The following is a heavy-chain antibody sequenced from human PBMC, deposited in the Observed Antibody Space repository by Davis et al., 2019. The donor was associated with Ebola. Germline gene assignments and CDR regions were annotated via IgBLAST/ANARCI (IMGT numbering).Heavy chain of an antibody. D-gene: IGHD3-10*01. J-gene: IGHJ4*02. Sequence: PGGSLRLSCAASGFTFSSYSMNWVRQAPGKGLEWVSSISSSSSYIYYADSVKGRFTISRDNAKNSLYLQMNSLRAEDTALYYCAKSYGSGIDYWGQGTLVTVSS. CDR1: GFTFSSYS. CDR2: ISSSSSYI. CDR3: AKSYGSGIDY. V-gene: IGHV3-21*04.